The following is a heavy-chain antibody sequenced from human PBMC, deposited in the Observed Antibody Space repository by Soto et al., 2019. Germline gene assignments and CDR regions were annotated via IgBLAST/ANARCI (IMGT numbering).Heavy chain of an antibody. CDR1: GGSISSSNSY. CDR3: ARERGQIDY. J-gene: IGHJ4*02. CDR2: IYYSGST. V-gene: IGHV4-39*02. Sequence: PSETLSLTCTVSGGSISSSNSYWGWIRQPPGKGLEWIGSIYYSGSTYYNPSLKSRVSISVDTSKNQFSLKLSSVTAEDTAVYYCARERGQIDYWGQGIQVTVSS.